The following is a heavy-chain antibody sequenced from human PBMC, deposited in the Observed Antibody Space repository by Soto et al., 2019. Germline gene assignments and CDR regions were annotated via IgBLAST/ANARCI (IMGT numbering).Heavy chain of an antibody. J-gene: IGHJ6*02. CDR2: TYYRSKWYN. CDR1: GDSVSSNSAA. V-gene: IGHV6-1*01. CDR3: AGDVGEWLRSYYYYYGMDV. D-gene: IGHD5-12*01. Sequence: SQTLSLTCAISGDSVSSNSAAWNWIRQSPSRGLEWLGRTYYRSKWYNDYAVSVESRITINPDTSKNQFSLQLNSVTPEDTAVYYCAGDVGEWLRSYYYYYGMDVWGQGTTVTVSS.